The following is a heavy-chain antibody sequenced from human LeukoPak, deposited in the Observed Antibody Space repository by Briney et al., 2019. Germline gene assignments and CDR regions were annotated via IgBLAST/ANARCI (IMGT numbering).Heavy chain of an antibody. D-gene: IGHD3-3*01. CDR3: ARPRGDLWSPYDS. Sequence: PETLSLTCSVSGGSIYMSSFYWAWMRQPPGKGLEWIGNIYHTGSTIYNPSLKSRVTISVNTTKNHFSLRLNSVTAAATATYYCARPRGDLWSPYDSWGQGTLVTVSS. V-gene: IGHV4-39*02. J-gene: IGHJ5*02. CDR1: GGSIYMSSFY. CDR2: IYHTGST.